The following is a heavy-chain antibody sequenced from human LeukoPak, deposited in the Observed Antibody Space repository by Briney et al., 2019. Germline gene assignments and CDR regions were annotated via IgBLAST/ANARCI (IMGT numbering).Heavy chain of an antibody. J-gene: IGHJ4*02. D-gene: IGHD1-26*01. V-gene: IGHV3-23*01. CDR3: AKGYPTSLDY. CDR1: GFIFSTYA. CDR2: ISGSGDST. Sequence: GGSLRLSCAAPGFIFSTYAMSRVRQAPGKGLEWVSGISGSGDSTYYADSVKGRFTISRENSKNTLYMQMNSLRAEDTAVYYCAKGYPTSLDYWGQGTLVTVSS.